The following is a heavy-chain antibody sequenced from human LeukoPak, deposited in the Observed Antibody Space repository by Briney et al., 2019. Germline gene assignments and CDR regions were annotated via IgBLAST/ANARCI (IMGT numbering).Heavy chain of an antibody. CDR2: IIPIFGTA. CDR1: GGTFSSYA. Sequence: SVTVSCTASGGTFSSYAISWVRQAPGQGLEWMGGIIPIFGTANYAQKFQGRVTITADESTSTAYMELSSLRSEDTAVYYCARPFSSSWYPNDYWGQGTLVTVSS. V-gene: IGHV1-69*13. CDR3: ARPFSSSWYPNDY. J-gene: IGHJ4*02. D-gene: IGHD6-13*01.